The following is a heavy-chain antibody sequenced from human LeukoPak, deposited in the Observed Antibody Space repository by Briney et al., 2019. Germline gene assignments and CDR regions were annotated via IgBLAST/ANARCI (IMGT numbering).Heavy chain of an antibody. D-gene: IGHD4-17*01. CDR3: ASLGHDYGDPKGDY. CDR2: ISSSGSTI. CDR1: GFTFSSYE. J-gene: IGHJ4*02. V-gene: IGHV3-48*03. Sequence: PGGSLRLSCAASGFTFSSYEMNWVRQAPGKGLEWVSYISSSGSTIYYADSVKGRFTISRDNAKNSLYLQMNSLRAEDTAVYYCASLGHDYGDPKGDYWGQGTLVTVSS.